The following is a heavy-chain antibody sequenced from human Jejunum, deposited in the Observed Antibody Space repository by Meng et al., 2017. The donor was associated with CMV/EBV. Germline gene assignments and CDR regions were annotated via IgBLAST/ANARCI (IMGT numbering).Heavy chain of an antibody. CDR2: INSDATST. Sequence: SGFILSSHWMHWVRQAPGKGLVWVSRINSDATSTSYADSVKGRFTITRDNAKDTLYLQMNSLRDEDLGVYYCTRGQSGYGRFDSWGQGTLVTVSS. D-gene: IGHD5-12*01. J-gene: IGHJ5*01. V-gene: IGHV3-74*01. CDR3: TRGQSGYGRFDS. CDR1: GFILSSHW.